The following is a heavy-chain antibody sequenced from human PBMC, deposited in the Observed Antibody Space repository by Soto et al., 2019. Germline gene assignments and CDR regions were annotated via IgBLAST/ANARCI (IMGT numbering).Heavy chain of an antibody. CDR3: EKRRGAGGQLDH. D-gene: IGHD2-15*01. CDR2: VSIGGST. V-gene: IGHV3-23*01. Sequence: PGGSLRLSCAASGFTFSSYAMGWVRQGPGKGLEWVVVVSIGGSTHYADSVRGRFTISRDNSKNTLSLQMNSLTAEDTAVYFCEKRRGAGGQLDHWGQGALVTVSS. CDR1: GFTFSSYA. J-gene: IGHJ4*02.